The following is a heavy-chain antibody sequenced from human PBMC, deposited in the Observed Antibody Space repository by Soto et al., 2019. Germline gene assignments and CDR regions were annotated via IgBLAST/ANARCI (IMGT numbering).Heavy chain of an antibody. CDR3: AANPRHDDEAIGPY. CDR1: GYSFIDYW. CDR2: IYPGDSVT. J-gene: IGHJ4*02. Sequence: GESLTISCKASGYSFIDYWIGWVRQMPGKGLQWVGVIYPGDSVTRYSPSFQGQVTISVDKSINTAYLQWPSVKASDTAMYYGAANPRHDDEAIGPYWGQGYLVTVSS. V-gene: IGHV5-51*01. D-gene: IGHD3-16*01.